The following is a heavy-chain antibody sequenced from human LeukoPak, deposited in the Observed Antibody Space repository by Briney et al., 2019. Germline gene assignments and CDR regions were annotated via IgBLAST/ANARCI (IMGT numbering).Heavy chain of an antibody. Sequence: GGSLRLSCAASGFTFSTYAMSWVRQAPGKGLEWVSGIGGSSTPTNYADSVKDRFSISRDNSKTTVSLQMNSLRAEDTAVYYCAKGRGTAVTSAANYWGQGTLVTVSS. CDR3: AKGRGTAVTSAANY. CDR1: GFTFSTYA. J-gene: IGHJ4*02. V-gene: IGHV3-23*01. CDR2: IGGSSTPT. D-gene: IGHD4-17*01.